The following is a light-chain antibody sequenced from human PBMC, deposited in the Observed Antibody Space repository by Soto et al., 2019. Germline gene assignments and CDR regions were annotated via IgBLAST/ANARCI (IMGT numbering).Light chain of an antibody. Sequence: EIVLAQSPGTLSLSPGERATLSCRASQSVSSSYLAWYQQKPGQAPRLLIYGASSRAAGTPDRFTGSGSGTDFTLSIDRLEPEDFAVYHCQQYGSSPWTFGQGTKVDIK. J-gene: IGKJ1*01. CDR2: GAS. CDR1: QSVSSSY. CDR3: QQYGSSPWT. V-gene: IGKV3-20*01.